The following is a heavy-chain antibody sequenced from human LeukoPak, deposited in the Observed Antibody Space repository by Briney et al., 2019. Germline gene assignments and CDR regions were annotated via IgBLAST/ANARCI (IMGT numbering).Heavy chain of an antibody. J-gene: IGHJ4*02. CDR1: GYTFTSYG. CDR3: ARDSNWNYDSYFDY. CDR2: ISAYNGNT. V-gene: IGHV1-18*01. D-gene: IGHD1-7*01. Sequence: ASVKVSCKASGYTFTSYGISWVRQAPGQGLEWMGWISAYNGNTNYAQKLQGRVTMTTDTSTSTVYMELRSLRSDDTAVYYCARDSNWNYDSYFDYWGQGTLVTVSS.